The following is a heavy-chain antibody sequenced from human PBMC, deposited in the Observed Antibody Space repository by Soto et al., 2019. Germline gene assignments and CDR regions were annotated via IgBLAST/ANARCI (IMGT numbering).Heavy chain of an antibody. D-gene: IGHD3-10*01. CDR2: IYHSGNT. J-gene: IGHJ4*02. CDR1: GASIITDNW. CDR3: ARASASSKLRGVVIN. Sequence: QVQLQESGPGLVKPSGTLSLTCALSGASIITDNWWSWVRQPPGKEMEWIGEIYHSGNTNFNPSGKSRVTISVDTSKNLCSLTVSSVPAADTAIYYCARASASSKLRGVVINWGQVTLVTVSS. V-gene: IGHV4-4*02.